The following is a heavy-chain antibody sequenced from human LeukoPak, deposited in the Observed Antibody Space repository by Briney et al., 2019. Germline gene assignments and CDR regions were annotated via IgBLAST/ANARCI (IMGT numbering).Heavy chain of an antibody. J-gene: IGHJ4*02. V-gene: IGHV1-2*02. Sequence: ASVKVSCKASGYTFTGYYMHWVRQAPGQGLEWMGWINPNSGGTNYAQKFQGRVTMTRDTSISTAYMELSRLRSDDTAVYYCASRDYYDSSGYFHPFEYYFDYWGQGTLVTVSS. CDR2: INPNSGGT. D-gene: IGHD3-22*01. CDR1: GYTFTGYY. CDR3: ASRDYYDSSGYFHPFEYYFDY.